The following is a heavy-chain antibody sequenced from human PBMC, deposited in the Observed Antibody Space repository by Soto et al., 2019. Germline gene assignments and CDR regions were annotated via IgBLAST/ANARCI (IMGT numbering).Heavy chain of an antibody. D-gene: IGHD2-15*01. Sequence: QVQLVQSGAEVKKPGSSVKVSCKAPGGTFSTYAISWVRQAPGQGLEWMGGVIPIFGTPKYAQKFQGRVTITADESTSTGYMELSSLRSEDTAVYYCARSQGGSSSLDIYYYYSYGMDVWGQGTTVTVSS. V-gene: IGHV1-69*01. CDR2: VIPIFGTP. J-gene: IGHJ6*02. CDR1: GGTFSTYA. CDR3: ARSQGGSSSLDIYYYYSYGMDV.